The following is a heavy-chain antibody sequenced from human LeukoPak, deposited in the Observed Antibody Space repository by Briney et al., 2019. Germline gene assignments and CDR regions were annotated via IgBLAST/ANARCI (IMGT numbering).Heavy chain of an antibody. CDR1: GINVSSNY. D-gene: IGHD6-13*01. CDR3: VTSTGQQFIPYDY. V-gene: IGHV3-66*02. CDR2: IYGGDAA. J-gene: IGHJ4*02. Sequence: QPGGSLDLSCAASGINVSSNYMTWIRPAPGKGLEWVSLIYGGDAAYYAESVRGRFMISRDNLKNTLFLQMNSLRVEDTAVYYCVTSTGQQFIPYDYWGQGTHVTVSS.